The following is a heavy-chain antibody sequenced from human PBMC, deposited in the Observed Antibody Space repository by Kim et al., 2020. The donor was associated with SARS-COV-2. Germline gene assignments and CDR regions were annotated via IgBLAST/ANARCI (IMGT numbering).Heavy chain of an antibody. D-gene: IGHD5-12*01. CDR1: GFTFSSYG. CDR3: AKDGRLGDIVATIDY. CDR2: ISYDGSNK. Sequence: GGSLRLSCAASGFTFSSYGMHWVRQAPGKGLEWVAVISYDGSNKYYADSVKGRFTISRDNSKNTLYLQMNSLRAEDTAVYYCAKDGRLGDIVATIDYWGQGTLVTGSS. V-gene: IGHV3-30*18. J-gene: IGHJ4*02.